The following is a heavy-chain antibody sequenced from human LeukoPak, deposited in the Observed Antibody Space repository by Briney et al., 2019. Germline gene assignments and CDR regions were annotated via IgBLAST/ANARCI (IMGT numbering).Heavy chain of an antibody. Sequence: PGGSLRLSCAASGFFVSNNYMSWVRQAPGKGLEWVAVISYDGSNKYYADSVKGRFTISRDNSKNTLYLQMNGLRAEDTAVYYCARDSSTRAGYTSPLDYWGQGTLVTVSS. D-gene: IGHD5-24*01. CDR3: ARDSSTRAGYTSPLDY. CDR1: GFFVSNNY. V-gene: IGHV3-30-3*01. J-gene: IGHJ4*02. CDR2: ISYDGSNK.